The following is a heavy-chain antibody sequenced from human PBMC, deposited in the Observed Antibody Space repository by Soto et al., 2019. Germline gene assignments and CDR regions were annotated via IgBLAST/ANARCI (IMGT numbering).Heavy chain of an antibody. D-gene: IGHD6-13*01. CDR3: ARSSHKESWFDP. V-gene: IGHV4-4*07. CDR1: NGSISNFY. CDR2: IHGSGSA. J-gene: IGHJ5*02. Sequence: QVQLQESGPGLVKPSETLSLTCTVSNGSISNFYWNWIRQSAGKGLEWIGRIHGSGSATYNPSLRSLVTMSVDTSKNQFSLKVNSVTGADTAVYYCARSSHKESWFDPWGQGTLVTVSS.